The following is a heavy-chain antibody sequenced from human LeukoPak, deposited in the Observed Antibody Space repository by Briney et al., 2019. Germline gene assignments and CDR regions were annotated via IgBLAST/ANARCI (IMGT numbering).Heavy chain of an antibody. J-gene: IGHJ4*02. CDR3: AKAQGGKIVVVPAASDY. D-gene: IGHD2-2*01. Sequence: GGSLRLSCAASGFTFSSYAMSWVRQAPGKGLEWVSAISGSGGSTYYADSVKGRFTISRDNSKNTLYLQMNSLRAEDTAVYYCAKAQGGKIVVVPAASDYWGQGTLVTVSS. CDR2: ISGSGGST. CDR1: GFTFSSYA. V-gene: IGHV3-23*01.